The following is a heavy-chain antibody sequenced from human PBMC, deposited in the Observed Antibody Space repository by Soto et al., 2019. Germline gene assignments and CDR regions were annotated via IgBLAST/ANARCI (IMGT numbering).Heavy chain of an antibody. CDR1: GGSISSYY. Sequence: SETLSLTCTVSGGSISSYYWSWIRQPPGKGLEWIGYIYYSGSTNYNPSLKSRVTISVDTSKNQFSLKLSSVTAADTAVYYCARELEGPRTRDYGMDVWGQGTTVTVSS. V-gene: IGHV4-59*01. J-gene: IGHJ6*02. CDR2: IYYSGST. D-gene: IGHD1-1*01. CDR3: ARELEGPRTRDYGMDV.